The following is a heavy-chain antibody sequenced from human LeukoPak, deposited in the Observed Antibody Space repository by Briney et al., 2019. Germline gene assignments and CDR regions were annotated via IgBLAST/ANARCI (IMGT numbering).Heavy chain of an antibody. J-gene: IGHJ4*02. CDR2: ISSDGSKI. V-gene: IGHV3-30-3*01. Sequence: PGGSLRLSCAASGFNIATYHMHWVRQAPGKGPGWVGLISSDGSKINYANSVQGRFTISRDISKNTLYLQTNSLTADDTAVYYCARDRVQIWSYVGTFDHWGQGSLVTVSS. D-gene: IGHD5-18*01. CDR1: GFNIATYH. CDR3: ARDRVQIWSYVGTFDH.